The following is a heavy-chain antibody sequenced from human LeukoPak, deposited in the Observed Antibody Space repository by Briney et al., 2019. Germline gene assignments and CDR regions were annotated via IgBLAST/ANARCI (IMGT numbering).Heavy chain of an antibody. J-gene: IGHJ4*02. Sequence: SETLSLTCTVSGGSISSYYWSWIRQPAGKGLEWIGRIYTSGSTNYNPSLKSRVTISVDTSKNQFSLKLSSVTAADTAVYYCASSHWDLVKIDYWGQGTLVTVSS. CDR2: IYTSGST. D-gene: IGHD6-6*01. CDR3: ASSHWDLVKIDY. V-gene: IGHV4-4*07. CDR1: GGSISSYY.